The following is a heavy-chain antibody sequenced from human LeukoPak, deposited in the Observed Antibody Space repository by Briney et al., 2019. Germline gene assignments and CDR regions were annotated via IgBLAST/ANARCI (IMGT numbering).Heavy chain of an antibody. J-gene: IGHJ6*03. D-gene: IGHD5-18*01. CDR3: ARSGVYGYAGYMDV. V-gene: IGHV3-11*01. CDR1: GFTFSDYY. Sequence: PGGSLRLSCAASGFTFSDYYMSWIRQAPGKGLEWVAYISGSGGTMYYADSVKGRFTISRDHAKNSLYLQTNSLRAEDTAVYYCARSGVYGYAGYMDVWGKGTTVTVSS. CDR2: ISGSGGTM.